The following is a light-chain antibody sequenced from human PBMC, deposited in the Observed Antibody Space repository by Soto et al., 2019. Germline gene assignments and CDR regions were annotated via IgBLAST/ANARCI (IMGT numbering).Light chain of an antibody. CDR2: GSS. V-gene: IGKV3-15*01. CDR3: QQYYNWPRT. J-gene: IGKJ1*01. Sequence: EIVMTQSPATLSVSPGERATLSCRASQSVTINLAWYQQKPGQAPRLIIHGSSTRATDIPARFSGGGSGTEFTLTISGLQSEDFAVYYCQQYYNWPRTFGQGTKVDIK. CDR1: QSVTIN.